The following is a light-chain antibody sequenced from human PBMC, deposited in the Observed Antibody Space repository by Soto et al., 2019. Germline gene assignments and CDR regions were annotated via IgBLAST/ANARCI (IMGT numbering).Light chain of an antibody. CDR1: SSDIGSYNY. CDR3: KSFTTSTTYV. CDR2: DVS. J-gene: IGLJ1*01. Sequence: QSVLTQPASVSGSPGQSIAISCTGPSSDIGSYNYVSWYQQHPGKAPKLMIYDVSNRPSGVSDRFSGSKSGNTASLTISGLQAEDEADYYCKSFTTSTTYVFGTGTKVTV. V-gene: IGLV2-14*01.